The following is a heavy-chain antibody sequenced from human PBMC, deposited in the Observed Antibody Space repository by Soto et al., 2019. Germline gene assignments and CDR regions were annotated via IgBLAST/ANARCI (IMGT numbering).Heavy chain of an antibody. CDR2: IWYDGSNK. CDR1: GSIFIGYG. Sequence: TGGSLRLSCVVPGSIFIGYGMHWVRQAPGKGLEWVAVIWYDGSNKYYADSVKCRFTISRDNSKNTLYLQMNSLRAEDTAVYYCARDGRSTDFDYWGQGTLVTVFS. V-gene: IGHV3-33*01. J-gene: IGHJ4*02. CDR3: ARDGRSTDFDY. D-gene: IGHD4-17*01.